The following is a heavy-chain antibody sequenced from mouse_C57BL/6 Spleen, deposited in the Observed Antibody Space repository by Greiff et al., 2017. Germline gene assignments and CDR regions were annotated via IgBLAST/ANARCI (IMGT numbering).Heavy chain of an antibody. V-gene: IGHV1-15*01. CDR3: TRSSYDYESLFAY. J-gene: IGHJ3*01. CDR1: GYTFTDYE. Sequence: QVQLKESGAELVRPGASVTLSCKASGYTFTDYEMHWVKQTPVHGLEWIGAIDPETGGTAYNQKFKGKAILTADKSSSTAYMELRSLTSEDSAVYYCTRSSYDYESLFAYWGQGTLVTVSA. D-gene: IGHD2-4*01. CDR2: IDPETGGT.